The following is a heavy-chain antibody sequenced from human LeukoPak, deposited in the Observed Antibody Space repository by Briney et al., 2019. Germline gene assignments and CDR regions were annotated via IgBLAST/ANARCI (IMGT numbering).Heavy chain of an antibody. V-gene: IGHV3-23*01. CDR1: GFTFSNSA. CDR3: ARGYYDSRDLFDC. J-gene: IGHJ4*02. CDR2: ISTSGYST. D-gene: IGHD3-22*01. Sequence: PGGSLRLSCAASGFTFSNSAMGWVRQAPGKGLEWVSAISTSGYSTYYADSVKGRFTISRDNSRNTLYLQMNSLRAEDTAVYFCARGYYDSRDLFDCWGQGTLVTVSS.